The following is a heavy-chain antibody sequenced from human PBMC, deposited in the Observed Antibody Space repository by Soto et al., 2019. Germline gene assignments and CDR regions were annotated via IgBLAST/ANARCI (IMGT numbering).Heavy chain of an antibody. CDR1: GYTFTSYA. CDR3: AGDGSGKDYYYGMDV. Sequence: QVQLVQSGAEVKKPGASVKVSCKASGYTFTSYAMHWVRQAPGQRLEWMGWINAGNGNTKYSQKFQGRVTITRDTSASTAYMELSSLRSEDTAVYYCAGDGSGKDYYYGMDVWGQGTTVTVSS. J-gene: IGHJ6*02. CDR2: INAGNGNT. D-gene: IGHD3-10*01. V-gene: IGHV1-3*01.